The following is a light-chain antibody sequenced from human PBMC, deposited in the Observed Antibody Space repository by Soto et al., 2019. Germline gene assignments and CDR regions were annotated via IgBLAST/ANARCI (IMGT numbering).Light chain of an antibody. CDR3: MQSLQTPIT. CDR2: LGS. CDR1: QSLLHSNAYNY. V-gene: IGKV2-28*01. J-gene: IGKJ5*01. Sequence: DIVMTQSPLSLPVTPGEPASISCRSSQSLLHSNAYNYLDWYLQKPGQSPQLLIYLGSNRASGVPDRFSGSGSGTDFTLKISRVDAEDVGVYYCMQSLQTPITFGQGTRLEIK.